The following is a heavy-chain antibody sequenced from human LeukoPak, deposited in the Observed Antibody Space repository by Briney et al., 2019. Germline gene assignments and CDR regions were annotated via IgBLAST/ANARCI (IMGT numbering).Heavy chain of an antibody. D-gene: IGHD4-23*01. Sequence: ASVTVSCKASGYTFTSYYMHWVRQAPGQGLEWMGIINPSGGSTSYAQKFQGRVTMTRDTSTSTVYMELSSLRSEDTAVYYCARETYDGGNGRPIDYWGQGTLVTVSS. CDR3: ARETYDGGNGRPIDY. CDR2: INPSGGST. V-gene: IGHV1-46*01. CDR1: GYTFTSYY. J-gene: IGHJ4*02.